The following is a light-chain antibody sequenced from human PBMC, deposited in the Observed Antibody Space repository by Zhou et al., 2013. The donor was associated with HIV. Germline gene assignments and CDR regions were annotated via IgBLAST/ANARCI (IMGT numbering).Light chain of an antibody. Sequence: PGERATLSCRASQSVSNNYLAWYQQKPGQAPRLLIYGASSRATGIPDKFTGSGSGTDFTLTISRLEPEDFAVYYCQQYGTSPRTFGQGTKVEIK. V-gene: IGKV3-20*01. CDR2: GAS. J-gene: IGKJ1*01. CDR1: QSVSNNY. CDR3: QQYGTSPRT.